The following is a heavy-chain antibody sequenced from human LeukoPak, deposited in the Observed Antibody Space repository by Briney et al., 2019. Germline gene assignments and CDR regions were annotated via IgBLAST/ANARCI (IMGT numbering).Heavy chain of an antibody. CDR2: ISSSGSTI. CDR1: GFTFSSYE. J-gene: IGHJ4*02. D-gene: IGHD3-3*01. Sequence: GGSLRLSCAASGFTFSSYEMNWVRQAPGKGLEWVSYISSSGSTIYYEDSVKGRFTISRENAKNSLYLQMNSLRAEDTAVYYCARDSLDFWSGYYFDYWGQGTLVTVSS. V-gene: IGHV3-48*03. CDR3: ARDSLDFWSGYYFDY.